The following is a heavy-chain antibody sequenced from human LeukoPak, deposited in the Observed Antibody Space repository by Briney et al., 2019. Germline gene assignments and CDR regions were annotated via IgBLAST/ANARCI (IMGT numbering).Heavy chain of an antibody. CDR2: ISISASTI. CDR1: GFTFSSYS. J-gene: IGHJ5*02. V-gene: IGHV3-48*01. Sequence: GGSLRLSCAGSGFTFSSYSMSWVRQAPGKGLEWISYISISASTIDYADSVKGRFTISRDNAKNSLYLQMNSLRAEDTAVYYCARKGDWTNNWFDPWGQGTLVTVSS. D-gene: IGHD1-1*01. CDR3: ARKGDWTNNWFDP.